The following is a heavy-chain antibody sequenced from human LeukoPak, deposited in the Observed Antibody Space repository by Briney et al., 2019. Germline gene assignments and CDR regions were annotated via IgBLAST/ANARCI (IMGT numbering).Heavy chain of an antibody. Sequence: SETLSLTCTVSGDSISSGSYYWSWIRQPAGKGLEWIGRIYTSGSTNYNPSLKSRVTISVDTSKNQFSLKLSSVTAADTAVYYCARGEYYYGSGSYGYWGQGTLVTVSS. D-gene: IGHD3-10*01. V-gene: IGHV4-61*02. J-gene: IGHJ4*02. CDR3: ARGEYYYGSGSYGY. CDR1: GDSISSGSYY. CDR2: IYTSGST.